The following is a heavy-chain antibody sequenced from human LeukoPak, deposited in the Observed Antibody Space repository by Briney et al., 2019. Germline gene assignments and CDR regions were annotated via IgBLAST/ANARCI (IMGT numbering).Heavy chain of an antibody. D-gene: IGHD3-22*01. Sequence: SETLSLTCSVSGGSISSSSYYWGWIRQPPGKGLEWIGEINHSGSTNYNPSLKSRVTISVDTSKNQFSLKLSSVTAADTAVYYCARRAYYDSSRFSGWGQGTLVTVSS. V-gene: IGHV4-39*07. CDR1: GGSISSSSYY. CDR2: INHSGST. J-gene: IGHJ4*02. CDR3: ARRAYYDSSRFSG.